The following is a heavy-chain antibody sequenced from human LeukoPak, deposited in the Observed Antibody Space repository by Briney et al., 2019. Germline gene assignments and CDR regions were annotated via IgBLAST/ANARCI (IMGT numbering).Heavy chain of an antibody. CDR2: IKQDGSEK. V-gene: IGHV3-7*01. CDR3: ARVYRSSSGYCFDY. Sequence: GGSLRLSCAASGFTFSNYWMSWVRQGPGKGLEWVANIKQDGSEKYYEDSVKGRFTISRDNAENSLFLQMNSLRAEDTAVYYCARVYRSSSGYCFDYWAQGTLVTVSS. J-gene: IGHJ4*02. D-gene: IGHD6-6*01. CDR1: GFTFSNYW.